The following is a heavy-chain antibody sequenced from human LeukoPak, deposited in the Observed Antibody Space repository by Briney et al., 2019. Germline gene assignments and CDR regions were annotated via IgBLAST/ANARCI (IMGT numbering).Heavy chain of an antibody. J-gene: IGHJ4*02. Sequence: GGSLRLSCAACGFTFSSYDMHWVRPATGKGLEWVSAIGTAGDTYYPGSVKGQFTISRENAKNSLYLQMNSLRAGDTAVYYCASPAVRKKTGTTKYYFDYWGQGTLVTVSS. D-gene: IGHD1-7*01. CDR3: ASPAVRKKTGTTKYYFDY. CDR2: IGTAGDT. CDR1: GFTFSSYD. V-gene: IGHV3-13*03.